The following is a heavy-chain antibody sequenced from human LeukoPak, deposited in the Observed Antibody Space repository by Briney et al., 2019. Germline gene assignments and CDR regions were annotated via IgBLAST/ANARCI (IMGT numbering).Heavy chain of an antibody. Sequence: GGSLRLSCAASGFTFSSYAMSWVRQAPGKGLEWVSAISGSGGSTYYADSVKGRFTISRDNSKNTLYLQMNSLRAEDTAVYYCARGTPIYGSGSYYEKYYFDYWGQGTLVTVSS. CDR3: ARGTPIYGSGSYYEKYYFDY. D-gene: IGHD3-10*01. CDR1: GFTFSSYA. J-gene: IGHJ4*02. CDR2: ISGSGGST. V-gene: IGHV3-23*01.